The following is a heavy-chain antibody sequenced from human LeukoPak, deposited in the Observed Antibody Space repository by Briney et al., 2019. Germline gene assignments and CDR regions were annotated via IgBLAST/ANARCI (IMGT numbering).Heavy chain of an antibody. CDR1: GFTVSSNY. CDR2: IYSGGST. Sequence: GGSLRLSCAASGFTVSSNYMSWVRQAPGKGLEWVSVIYSGGSTYYADSVKGRFTISRDNSKNTLYLQMNSLRAEDTAVYYCASDAADYDILTVDYWGQGTLVTVSS. J-gene: IGHJ4*02. D-gene: IGHD3-9*01. CDR3: ASDAADYDILTVDY. V-gene: IGHV3-66*01.